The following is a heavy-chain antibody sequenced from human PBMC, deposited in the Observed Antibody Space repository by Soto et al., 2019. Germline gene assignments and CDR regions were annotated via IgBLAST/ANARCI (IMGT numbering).Heavy chain of an antibody. J-gene: IGHJ6*02. CDR2: IYYSGST. CDR1: GGSISSYY. V-gene: IGHV4-59*01. CDR3: ARDSYSPTPICYGMDV. D-gene: IGHD4-4*01. Sequence: QVQLQESGPGLVKPSETLSLTCTVSGGSISSYYWSWIRQPPGKGLEWIGYIYYSGSTNYNPSLKSRVTISVDTSKHQFSLKLSSVTAADTAVYYCARDSYSPTPICYGMDVWGQGTTVTVSS.